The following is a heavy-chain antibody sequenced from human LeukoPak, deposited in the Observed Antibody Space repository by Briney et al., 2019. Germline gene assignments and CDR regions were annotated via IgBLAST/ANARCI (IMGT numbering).Heavy chain of an antibody. J-gene: IGHJ3*02. CDR3: ARATVTTSRARRNNYAFDI. V-gene: IGHV1-18*01. CDR2: ISAYNGNT. D-gene: IGHD4-17*01. Sequence: ASVKVSCKASGYTFTSYGISWVRQAPGRGLEWMGWISAYNGNTNYAQKLQGRVTITADESTSTAYMELSSLRSEDTAVYYCARATVTTSRARRNNYAFDIWGQGTMVTVSS. CDR1: GYTFTSYG.